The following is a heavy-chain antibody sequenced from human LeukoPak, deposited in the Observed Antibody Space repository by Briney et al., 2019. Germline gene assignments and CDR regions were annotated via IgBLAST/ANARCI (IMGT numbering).Heavy chain of an antibody. D-gene: IGHD3-22*01. CDR2: ISYTTTGNT. CDR3: AKVGRREITMIVVVAPYYFDY. J-gene: IGHJ4*02. Sequence: QAGGSLRLSCAASGFAFSNHAMTWVRQAPGKGLEWISAISYTTTGNTYYADSVKGRFTISRDNSENTVYLQMNSLRAEDTAVYYCAKVGRREITMIVVVAPYYFDYWGQGTLVTVSS. V-gene: IGHV3-23*01. CDR1: GFAFSNHA.